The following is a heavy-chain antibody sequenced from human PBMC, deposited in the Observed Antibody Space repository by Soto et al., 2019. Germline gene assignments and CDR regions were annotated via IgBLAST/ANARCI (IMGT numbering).Heavy chain of an antibody. CDR2: IYYSGST. J-gene: IGHJ6*02. CDR3: ARHQLPWYYYYGMDV. Sequence: QLQLQESGPGLVKPSETLSLTCTVSGGSISTSSYYWGWIRQPPGKGLEWFGSIYYSGSTYYNPSLKSRVTIYIDTSKNQFSLKLSSVTAADTAMYYCARHQLPWYYYYGMDVWGQGTTVTVSS. V-gene: IGHV4-39*01. D-gene: IGHD1-1*01. CDR1: GGSISTSSYY.